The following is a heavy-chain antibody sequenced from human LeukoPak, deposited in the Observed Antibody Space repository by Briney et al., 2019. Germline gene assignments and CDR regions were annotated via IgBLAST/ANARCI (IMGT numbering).Heavy chain of an antibody. Sequence: SETLSLTCTVSGGSISSSSYYWGWIRQPPGKGLEWIGSIYYSGSTYYNPSLKSRVTISVDTSKNQFSLKLSSVTAADTAVYYCARDRRSGELLDYFDYWGQGTLVTVSS. CDR1: GGSISSSSYY. CDR3: ARDRRSGELLDYFDY. J-gene: IGHJ4*02. D-gene: IGHD3-10*01. V-gene: IGHV4-39*07. CDR2: IYYSGST.